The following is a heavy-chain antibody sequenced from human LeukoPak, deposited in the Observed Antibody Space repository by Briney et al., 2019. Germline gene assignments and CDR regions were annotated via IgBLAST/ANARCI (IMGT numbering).Heavy chain of an antibody. V-gene: IGHV3-53*01. CDR1: GFTVISND. J-gene: IGHJ4*02. CDR2: LYSDGNT. Sequence: GGSLRLSCAASGFTVISNDMTWVRQAPGKGLEWVSVLYSDGNTKYADSVQGRFTISRDNSKNTLYLEMNSLSPHATAVYYCARGVEPLAANTLAYWGQGTLVTVSS. D-gene: IGHD1-14*01. CDR3: ARGVEPLAANTLAY.